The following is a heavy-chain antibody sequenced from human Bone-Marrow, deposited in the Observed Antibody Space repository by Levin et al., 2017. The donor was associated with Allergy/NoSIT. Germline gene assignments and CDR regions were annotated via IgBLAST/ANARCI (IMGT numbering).Heavy chain of an antibody. D-gene: IGHD2-2*01. Sequence: AGGSLRLSCAASGFTFSSYGMHWVRQAPGKGLEWVAVISYDGSNKYYADSVKGRFTISRDNSKNTLYLQMNSLRAEDTAVYYGAKDEAAIGYCSSNSGSWFDDWGQGTLVTVSS. V-gene: IGHV3-30*18. CDR3: AKDEAAIGYCSSNSGSWFDD. CDR2: ISYDGSNK. CDR1: GFTFSSYG. J-gene: IGHJ4*02.